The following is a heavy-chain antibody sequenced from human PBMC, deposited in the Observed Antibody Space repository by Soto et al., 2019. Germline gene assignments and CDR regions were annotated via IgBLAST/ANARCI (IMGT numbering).Heavy chain of an antibody. CDR2: IYPGDSDT. J-gene: IGHJ3*01. CDR1: GYSFAGYW. D-gene: IGHD3-10*01. V-gene: IGHV5-51*01. Sequence: GESLKISCKGSGYSFAGYWIGWVRQMPGKGLDWMGVIYPGDSDTRYSPSFHGQVTISADKSISTAYLQWSSLKASDTAMYFCARLPGVRGVFDGLNVWGQGKMVTV. CDR3: ARLPGVRGVFDGLNV.